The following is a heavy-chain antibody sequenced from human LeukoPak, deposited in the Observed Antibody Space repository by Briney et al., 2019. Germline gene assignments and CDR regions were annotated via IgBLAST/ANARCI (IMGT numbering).Heavy chain of an antibody. D-gene: IGHD3-22*01. V-gene: IGHV3-48*01. CDR3: AREHYDSSFDY. Sequence: GGSLGLSCAASGFTFSNFGMNWVRQAPGKGLEWISYICDSCNTNYYADSVKGRFTIPRDNVKNSLYLQMNSLRAEDTAVYYCAREHYDSSFDYWGQGTLVTVSS. CDR1: GFTFSNFG. J-gene: IGHJ4*02. CDR2: ICDSCNTN.